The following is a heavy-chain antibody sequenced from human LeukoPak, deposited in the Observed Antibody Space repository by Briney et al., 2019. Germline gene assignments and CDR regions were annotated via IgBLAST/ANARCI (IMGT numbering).Heavy chain of an antibody. V-gene: IGHV4-34*01. D-gene: IGHD2-21*02. CDR1: GFTFSDYY. CDR3: ARGRLMRRGGLLDY. J-gene: IGHJ4*02. CDR2: INHSGST. Sequence: PGGSLRLSCAASGFTFSDYYMSWIRQAPGKGLEWIGEINHSGSTNYNPSLKSRVTISVDTSKNQFSLKLSSVTAADTAVYYCARGRLMRRGGLLDYWGQGTLVTVSS.